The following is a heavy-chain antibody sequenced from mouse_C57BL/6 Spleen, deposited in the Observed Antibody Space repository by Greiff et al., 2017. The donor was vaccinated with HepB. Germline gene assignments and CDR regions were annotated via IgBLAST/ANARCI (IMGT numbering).Heavy chain of an antibody. V-gene: IGHV5-9-1*02. CDR2: ISSGGDYI. CDR3: TRGGSNSFDY. J-gene: IGHJ2*01. D-gene: IGHD1-1*01. CDR1: GFTFSSYA. Sequence: EVQLVESGEGLVKPGGSLKLSCAASGFTFSSYAMSWVRQTPEKWLEWVAYISSGGDYIYYTDTLKGRFTISRDKARNTLYLQISSLKTEDTAMYYCTRGGSNSFDYWGQGTTLTVSS.